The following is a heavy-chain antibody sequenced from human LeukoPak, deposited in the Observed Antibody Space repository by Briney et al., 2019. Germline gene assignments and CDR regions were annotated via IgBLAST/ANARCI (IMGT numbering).Heavy chain of an antibody. CDR2: INHSGST. D-gene: IGHD2-21*02. CDR3: ARPIAYCGGDCYSGAFDI. J-gene: IGHJ3*02. V-gene: IGHV4-34*01. CDR1: GGSFSGYY. Sequence: SETLSLTCAVYGGSFSGYYWSWIRQPPGKGLEWIGEINHSGSTNYNPSLKSRVTISVDTSKNQFSLKLSSVTAADTAVYYCARPIAYCGGDCYSGAFDIWGQGTMVTVSS.